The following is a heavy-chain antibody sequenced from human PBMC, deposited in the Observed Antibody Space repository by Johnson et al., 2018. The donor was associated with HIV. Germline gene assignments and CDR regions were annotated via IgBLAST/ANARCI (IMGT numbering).Heavy chain of an antibody. Sequence: VQLVESGGGLVQPGGSLRLSCAASGFIFSSYAMHWVRQGPGKRLEFVSAISSNGGSTYYANSVKGILTISRDNSKNTLYLQMNSLRAEDTAVYYCAREGYDSSGYSDAFDIWGQGTMVTVSS. CDR1: GFIFSSYA. CDR3: AREGYDSSGYSDAFDI. V-gene: IGHV3-64*01. CDR2: ISSNGGST. J-gene: IGHJ3*02. D-gene: IGHD3-22*01.